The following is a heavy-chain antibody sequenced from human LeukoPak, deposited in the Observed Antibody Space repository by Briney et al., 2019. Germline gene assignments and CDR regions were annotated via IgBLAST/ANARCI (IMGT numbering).Heavy chain of an antibody. CDR3: VRDDRSYGVDY. J-gene: IGHJ4*02. CDR1: GFTFSSHW. V-gene: IGHV3-74*01. D-gene: IGHD4-17*01. Sequence: GGSLRLSCAAPGFTFSSHWMHWVRQAPGKGLVCVARIKSDGTYRDYGDSVRGRFTISRDNAKDTLYLQMNSLRAEDTAVYYCVRDDRSYGVDYWGQGTPVTVSS. CDR2: IKSDGTYR.